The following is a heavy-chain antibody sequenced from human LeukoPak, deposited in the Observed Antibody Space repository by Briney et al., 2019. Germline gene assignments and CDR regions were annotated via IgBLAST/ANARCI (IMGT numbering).Heavy chain of an antibody. V-gene: IGHV4-59*01. CDR3: ASSYGPNYFDY. D-gene: IGHD5-18*01. CDR2: LYYSGST. J-gene: IGHJ4*02. CDR1: GDSISSYY. Sequence: SETLSLTCTVSGDSISSYYWSWIRQPPGKGLEWIGYLYYSGSTTYNPSLKSRVTISVDTSKNQFSLKLSSVTAANTAVYYCASSYGPNYFDYWGQGTLVTVSS.